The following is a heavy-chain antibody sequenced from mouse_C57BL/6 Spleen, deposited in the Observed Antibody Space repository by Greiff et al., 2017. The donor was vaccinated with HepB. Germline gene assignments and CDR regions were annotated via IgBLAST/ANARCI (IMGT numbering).Heavy chain of an antibody. Sequence: QVQLQQSGPELVKPGASVKISCKASGYAFSSSWMNWVKQRPGKGLEWIGRIYPGDGDTNYNGKFKGKATLTADQSSSTSYMQLSSLTSDDSAVYFCAPDGYYAFDVWGTGTTVTVSS. CDR3: APDGYYAFDV. J-gene: IGHJ1*03. D-gene: IGHD2-3*01. CDR1: GYAFSSSW. V-gene: IGHV1-82*01. CDR2: IYPGDGDT.